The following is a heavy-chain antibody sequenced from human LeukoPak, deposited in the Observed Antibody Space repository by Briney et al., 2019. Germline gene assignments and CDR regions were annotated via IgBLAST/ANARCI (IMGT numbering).Heavy chain of an antibody. CDR2: IKQDGSQK. Sequence: GGSLRLSCAASGFTFSHYWMSWVRQAPGEGLERVASIKQDGSQKYYGDYVKGRFAISRDNAKNSLYLQMNSLRAEDTAFYYCAKDDNSWSLDYWGQGTLVTVSS. J-gene: IGHJ4*02. CDR1: GFTFSHYW. CDR3: AKDDNSWSLDY. D-gene: IGHD6-13*01. V-gene: IGHV3-7*01.